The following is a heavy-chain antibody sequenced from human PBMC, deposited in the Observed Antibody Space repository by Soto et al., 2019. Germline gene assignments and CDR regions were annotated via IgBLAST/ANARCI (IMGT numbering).Heavy chain of an antibody. CDR2: ISYDGSNK. CDR3: AKSGRFGELTLDY. V-gene: IGHV3-30*18. J-gene: IGHJ4*02. Sequence: VGSLRLSCAASGFTFSSYGMHWVRQAPGKGLEWVAVISYDGSNKYYADSVKGRFTISRDNSKNTLYLQMNSLRAEDTAVYYCAKSGRFGELTLDYWGQGTLVTVSS. D-gene: IGHD3-10*01. CDR1: GFTFSSYG.